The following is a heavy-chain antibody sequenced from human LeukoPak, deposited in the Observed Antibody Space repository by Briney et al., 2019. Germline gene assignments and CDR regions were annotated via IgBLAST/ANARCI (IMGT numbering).Heavy chain of an antibody. D-gene: IGHD1-26*01. CDR1: GFTFSSYA. Sequence: GGSLRLSCAASGFTFSSYAMHWVRQAPGKGLEWVAVISYDGSNKYYADSVKGRFIISRDNSKNTLYLQMNSLRAEDTAVYYCARDTRTFDYWGQGTLVTVSS. J-gene: IGHJ4*02. V-gene: IGHV3-30-3*01. CDR3: ARDTRTFDY. CDR2: ISYDGSNK.